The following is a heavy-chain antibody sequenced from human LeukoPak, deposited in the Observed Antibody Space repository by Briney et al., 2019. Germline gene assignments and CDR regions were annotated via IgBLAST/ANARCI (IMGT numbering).Heavy chain of an antibody. CDR2: INPSGGGT. V-gene: IGHV1-46*01. CDR3: ARVAQIEVATYNRLDP. Sequence: ASVKVSCTASGYTFTSYYMHWVRQAPGQGLEWMGIINPSGGGTSYAQKFQGRVTMTRDTSTSTVYMELSSLRSEDTAVYYCARVAQIEVATYNRLDPWVPRTLVTGTS. D-gene: IGHD2-21*02. CDR1: GYTFTSYY. J-gene: IGHJ5*02.